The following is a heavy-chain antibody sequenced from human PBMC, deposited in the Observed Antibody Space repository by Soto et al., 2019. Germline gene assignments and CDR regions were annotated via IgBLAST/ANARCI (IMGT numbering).Heavy chain of an antibody. V-gene: IGHV1-69*06. D-gene: IGHD4-17*01. CDR3: ARDTQSRLRWNAFDI. CDR2: IIPIFGTA. J-gene: IGHJ3*02. Sequence: QVQLVQSGAEVKKPGSSVKVSCKASGGTFSSYAISWVRQAPGQGLEWMGGIIPIFGTANYAQKLQGRVTSTVDKATSKAYMELSSLRSEDTAVYYCARDTQSRLRWNAFDIWGQGTMVTVSS. CDR1: GGTFSSYA.